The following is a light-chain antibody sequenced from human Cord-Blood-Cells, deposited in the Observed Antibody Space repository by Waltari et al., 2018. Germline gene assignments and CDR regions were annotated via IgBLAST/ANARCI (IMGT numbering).Light chain of an antibody. CDR2: DVS. V-gene: IGLV2-11*01. CDR1: SSDVGGSNY. J-gene: IGLJ1*01. Sequence: QSALTQPRSVSGSPGQSVTISCTGTSSDVGGSNYVSWYQQHPGKAPKLSVFDVSKRPSGFPYRFSRSKSGNTASLTISGLQAEDEADYYCCSYAGSYTHYVFGTGTKVTVL. CDR3: CSYAGSYTHYV.